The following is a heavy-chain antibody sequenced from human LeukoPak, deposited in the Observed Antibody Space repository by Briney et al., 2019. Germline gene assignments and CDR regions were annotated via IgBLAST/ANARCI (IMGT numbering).Heavy chain of an antibody. CDR3: ARGWSGPLPDV. Sequence: PGGSLRLSCAASRFTVSSNYMSWVRQAPGKGLEWVSVIYTGGSTYYADSVKGRFTISRDNSKNTLYLHMNSLRVEDTAVYYCARGWSGPLPDVWGQGTTVTVSS. CDR2: IYTGGST. D-gene: IGHD3-3*01. J-gene: IGHJ6*02. CDR1: RFTVSSNY. V-gene: IGHV3-66*01.